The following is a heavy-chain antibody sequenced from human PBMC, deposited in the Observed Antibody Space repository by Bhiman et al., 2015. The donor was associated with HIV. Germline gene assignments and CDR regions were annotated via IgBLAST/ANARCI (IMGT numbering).Heavy chain of an antibody. CDR2: IWFDGSYK. CDR3: ARGYTYGHGRHGFDY. D-gene: IGHD5-18*01. J-gene: IGHJ4*02. V-gene: IGHV3-33*01. Sequence: QVQLVESGGGVVQPGRSLRLSCAASGFTFSSFGMHWVRQAPGKGLEWVAVIWFDGSYKNYADSVKGRFTISRDNSKNTLSLQMNSLRAEDTAVYYCARGYTYGHGRHGFDYWGQGILVTVSS. CDR1: GFTFSSFG.